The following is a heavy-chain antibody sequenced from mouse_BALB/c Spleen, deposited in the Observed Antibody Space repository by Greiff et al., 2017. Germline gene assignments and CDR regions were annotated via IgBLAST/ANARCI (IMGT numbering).Heavy chain of an antibody. D-gene: IGHD2-3*01. CDR2: IWSGGST. J-gene: IGHJ3*01. CDR1: GFSLTSYG. Sequence: QVQLKQSGPGLVQPSQSLSITCTVSGFSLTSYGVHWVRQSPGKGLEWLGVIWSGGSTDYNAAFISRLSISKDNSKSQVFFKMNSLQANDTAIYYCARTDGYYHVPFAYWGQGTLVTVSA. CDR3: ARTDGYYHVPFAY. V-gene: IGHV2-2*02.